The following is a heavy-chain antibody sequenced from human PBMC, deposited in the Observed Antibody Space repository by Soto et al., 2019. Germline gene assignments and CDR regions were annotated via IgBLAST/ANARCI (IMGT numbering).Heavy chain of an antibody. CDR1: GFTFSSYA. J-gene: IGHJ4*02. V-gene: IGHV3-30-3*01. CDR2: ISYDGSNK. Sequence: QVQLVESGGGVVQPGRSLRLSCAASGFTFSSYAMHWVRQAPGKGLEWVAVISYDGSNKYYADSVKGRFTISRDNSKNTLYLQMNSLRAEDTAVYYCARDLASGGSHYRLFDYWGQGTLVTVSS. CDR3: ARDLASGGSHYRLFDY. D-gene: IGHD2-15*01.